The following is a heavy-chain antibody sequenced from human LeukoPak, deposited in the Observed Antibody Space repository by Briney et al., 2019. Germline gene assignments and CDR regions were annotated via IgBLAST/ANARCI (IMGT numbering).Heavy chain of an antibody. J-gene: IGHJ3*02. CDR3: ARRQKGTGAFDI. V-gene: IGHV4-34*01. CDR1: GGSFNGYY. Sequence: SETLSLTCAVYGGSFNGYYWSWIRQPPGKGLEWIGEINHSGRTYYNPPLKSRVTISVDTSKNQFSLKLSSVTAADTAVYYCARRQKGTGAFDIWGQGTMVTVSS. CDR2: INHSGRT.